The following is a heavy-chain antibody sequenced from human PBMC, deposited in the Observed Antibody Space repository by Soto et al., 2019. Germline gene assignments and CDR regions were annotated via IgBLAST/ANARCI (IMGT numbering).Heavy chain of an antibody. Sequence: GGSLRLSCAAPGFTFSSYAMSWVRQAPGKGLEWVSAISGSGGSTYYADSVTGRFTISRDNSKNKVYLQIDSLGPEDTAVYYCEKAGVSGVHSYFSMDVWGQGTTVTVSS. CDR3: EKAGVSGVHSYFSMDV. CDR2: ISGSGGST. J-gene: IGHJ6*02. D-gene: IGHD6-25*01. CDR1: GFTFSSYA. V-gene: IGHV3-23*01.